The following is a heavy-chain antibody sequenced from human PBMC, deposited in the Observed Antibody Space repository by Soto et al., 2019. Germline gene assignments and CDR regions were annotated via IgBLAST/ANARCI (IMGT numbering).Heavy chain of an antibody. CDR2: IYYSGST. CDR3: ARGLGY. Sequence: SQTLSLTCTVSGGSVSSGSYYWSWIRQPPGKGLEWIGYIYYSGSTNYNPSLKSRVTISVDTSKNQFSLKLSSATAADTAVYYCARGLGYWAQGTLVIVYS. D-gene: IGHD6-6*01. CDR1: GGSVSSGSYY. J-gene: IGHJ4*02. V-gene: IGHV4-61*01.